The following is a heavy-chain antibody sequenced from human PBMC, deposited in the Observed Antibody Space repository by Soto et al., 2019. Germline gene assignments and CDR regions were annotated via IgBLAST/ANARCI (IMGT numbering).Heavy chain of an antibody. D-gene: IGHD2-21*02. CDR1: GYTFTGYY. V-gene: IGHV1-2*02. CDR2: INPNSGGT. Sequence: SVKVSCKASGYTFTGYYMHWVRQAPVQGLEWMGWINPNSGGTNYAQKFQGRVTMTRDTSISTAYMELSRLRSDDTAVYYCARDRAYCGGDCYPPNYYYYGMDVWGQGTTVTVSS. J-gene: IGHJ6*02. CDR3: ARDRAYCGGDCYPPNYYYYGMDV.